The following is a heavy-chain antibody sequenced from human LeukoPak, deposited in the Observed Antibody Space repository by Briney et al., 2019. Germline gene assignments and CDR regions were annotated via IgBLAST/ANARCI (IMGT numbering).Heavy chain of an antibody. V-gene: IGHV4-34*01. CDR3: ARGLNDFWSGYYSYYGMDV. CDR2: INHSGST. D-gene: IGHD3-3*01. J-gene: IGHJ6*02. Sequence: PSETLSLTCAVYGGSFSGYYWSWIRQPPGKGLEWIGEINHSGSTNYNPSLKSRVTISVDTSKNQFPLKLSSVTAADTAVYYCARGLNDFWSGYYSYYGMDVWGQGTTVTVSS. CDR1: GGSFSGYY.